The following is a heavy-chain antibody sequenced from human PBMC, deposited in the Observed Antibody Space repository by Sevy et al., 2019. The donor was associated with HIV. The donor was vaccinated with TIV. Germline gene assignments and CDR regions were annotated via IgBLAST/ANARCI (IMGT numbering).Heavy chain of an antibody. Sequence: GGFLRLSCAASEFTFSSHAVSWVRQAPGKGLEWVSAISGNGENTHYADSVRGRFTISRDNFKNRLYLHMSTLRAEDMVLYYCTRDGRGISAFDIWGQGTMVTVSS. CDR3: TRDGRGISAFDI. CDR1: EFTFSSHA. CDR2: ISGNGENT. D-gene: IGHD3-3*02. V-gene: IGHV3-23*01. J-gene: IGHJ3*02.